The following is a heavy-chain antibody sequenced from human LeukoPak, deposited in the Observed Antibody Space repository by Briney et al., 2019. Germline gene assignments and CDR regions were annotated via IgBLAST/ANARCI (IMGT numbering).Heavy chain of an antibody. CDR3: ARGADSSGYYSIFYFDY. V-gene: IGHV4-59*13. J-gene: IGHJ4*02. D-gene: IGHD3-22*01. Sequence: SETLSLTCTVSGGSISSYYWNWIRQPPGKGLERIGYIYYSGSTNYNPSLKSLVTISVDTSKNQFSLKLSSVTAADTAVYYCARGADSSGYYSIFYFDYWGQGTLVTVSS. CDR1: GGSISSYY. CDR2: IYYSGST.